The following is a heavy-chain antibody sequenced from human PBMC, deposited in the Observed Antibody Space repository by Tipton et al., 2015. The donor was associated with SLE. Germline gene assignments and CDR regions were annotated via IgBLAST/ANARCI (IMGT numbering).Heavy chain of an antibody. D-gene: IGHD3-16*01. Sequence: GSLRLSCAASGFTFSSYSMNWVRQAPGKGLEWVSYISSSSSTIYCADSVKGRFTISRDNAKNSLYLQMNSLRAEDTAVYYCSWGRNYWGQGTLVTVSS. CDR3: SWGRNY. J-gene: IGHJ4*02. CDR1: GFTFSSYS. CDR2: ISSSSSTI. V-gene: IGHV3-48*01.